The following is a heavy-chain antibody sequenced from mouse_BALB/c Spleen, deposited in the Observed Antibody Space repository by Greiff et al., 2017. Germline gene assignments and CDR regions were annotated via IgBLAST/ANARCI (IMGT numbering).Heavy chain of an antibody. J-gene: IGHJ3*01. V-gene: IGHV5-17*02. CDR1: GFTFSSFG. CDR2: ISSGSSTI. CDR3: ARGGPAWFAY. Sequence: EVKLMESGGGLVQPGGSRKLSCAASGFTFSSFGMHWVRQAPEKGLEWVAYISSGSSTIYYADTVKGRFTISRDNPKNTLFLQMTSLRSEDTAMYYCARGGPAWFAYWGQGTLVTVSA.